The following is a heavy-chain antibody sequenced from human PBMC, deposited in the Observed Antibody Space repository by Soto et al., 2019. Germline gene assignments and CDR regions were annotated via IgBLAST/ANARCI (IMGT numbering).Heavy chain of an antibody. CDR3: AGGGPDEWLLLNY. D-gene: IGHD3-22*01. J-gene: IGHJ4*02. CDR2: ISYDGSNK. V-gene: IGHV3-30-3*01. CDR1: GFTFSSYA. Sequence: QVQLVESGGGVVQPGRSLRLSCAASGFTFSSYAMHWVRQAPGKGLEWVAVISYDGSNKYYADSVKGRFTISRDNSKNPVYLQMNGLRAGDTAVYYCAGGGPDEWLLLNYWGQGTLVTVSS.